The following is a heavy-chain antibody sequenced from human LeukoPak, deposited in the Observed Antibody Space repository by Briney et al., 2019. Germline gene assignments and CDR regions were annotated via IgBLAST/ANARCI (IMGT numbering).Heavy chain of an antibody. J-gene: IGHJ4*02. D-gene: IGHD3-22*01. CDR3: ARVGYYDSSGYPYYFDY. Sequence: GASVKVSCKASAGTFSSYAISWVRQAPGQGLEWMGGIIPIFGTANYAQKFQGRVTITTDESTSTAYMELSSLRSEDTAVYYCARVGYYDSSGYPYYFDYWGQGTLVTVSS. CDR2: IIPIFGTA. CDR1: AGTFSSYA. V-gene: IGHV1-69*05.